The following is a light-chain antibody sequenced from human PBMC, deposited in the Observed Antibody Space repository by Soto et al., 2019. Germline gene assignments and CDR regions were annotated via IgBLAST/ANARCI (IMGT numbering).Light chain of an antibody. CDR2: GTS. Sequence: EIVLTQSPGTLSLSPGERATLSCRASQSVSTSYLAWYQQKPGQAPRLLIYGTSNRATGIPARFSGSGSGTDFTLAITRLEPEDFAVYYCQRYSRSPWYTFGQGTKLEIK. J-gene: IGKJ2*01. CDR1: QSVSTSY. CDR3: QRYSRSPWYT. V-gene: IGKV3-20*01.